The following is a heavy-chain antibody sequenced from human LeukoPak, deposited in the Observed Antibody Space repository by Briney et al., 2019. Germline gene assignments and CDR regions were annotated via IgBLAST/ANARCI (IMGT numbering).Heavy chain of an antibody. CDR1: GFTFSIYE. J-gene: IGHJ4*02. Sequence: PRGSLRLSCVVSGFTFSIYEMNWVRQAPGKGLEWVSYISSSARTIYYADSVKGRFTISRDNAKNSLYLQMNSLRTEDTAVYYCASSTAIGYWGQGTLVTVSS. CDR2: ISSSARTI. CDR3: ASSTAIGY. V-gene: IGHV3-48*03.